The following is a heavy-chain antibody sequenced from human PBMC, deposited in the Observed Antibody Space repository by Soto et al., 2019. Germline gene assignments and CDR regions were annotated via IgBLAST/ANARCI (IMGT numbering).Heavy chain of an antibody. Sequence: QVQLVQSGAEVKKPGSSVKVSCKASGGTFSSYAISWVRQAPGQGLEWMGGIIPIFGTANYAQKFQGRVTITADESTSTAYMELSSLRSEDTAVYYCARGGIRQQPYYFDYWGQGTLVTVSS. D-gene: IGHD6-13*01. CDR3: ARGGIRQQPYYFDY. CDR2: IIPIFGTA. V-gene: IGHV1-69*01. CDR1: GGTFSSYA. J-gene: IGHJ4*02.